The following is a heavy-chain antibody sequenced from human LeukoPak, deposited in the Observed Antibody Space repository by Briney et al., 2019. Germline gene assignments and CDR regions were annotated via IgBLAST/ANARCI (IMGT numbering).Heavy chain of an antibody. CDR3: AKTASVWYEIDS. Sequence: GGSLRLSCAASGLTVSTNSMAWVRQAPGMGLECVSVVYSGNNSFYADSVRGRFTISRDKSKNTLYLQMNSLKVEDTAVYYCAKTASVWYEIDSWGQGTLVTVSS. V-gene: IGHV3-53*01. D-gene: IGHD6-19*01. J-gene: IGHJ4*02. CDR1: GLTVSTNS. CDR2: VYSGNNS.